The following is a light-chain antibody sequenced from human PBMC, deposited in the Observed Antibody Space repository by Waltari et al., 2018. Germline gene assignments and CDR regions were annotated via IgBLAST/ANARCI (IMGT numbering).Light chain of an antibody. J-gene: IGKJ4*01. Sequence: DIQLTPSPSFLSASVGNRVTITCRASQGISSYLTWFQQKPGKAPKLLIYAAPTLQSGVPSRFSGSGSGTEFTLTISSLQPEDFATYYCHQVNSYPLTFGGGTKVEIK. CDR2: AAP. CDR1: QGISSY. CDR3: HQVNSYPLT. V-gene: IGKV1-9*01.